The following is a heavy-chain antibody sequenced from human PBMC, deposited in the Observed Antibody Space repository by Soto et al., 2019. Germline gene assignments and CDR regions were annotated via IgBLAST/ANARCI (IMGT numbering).Heavy chain of an antibody. Sequence: SETLSLTCTVSGGSISSYYWSWIRQPPGKGLEWIGYIYYSGSTNYNPSLKSRVTISVDTSKNQFSLKLCSVTAADTAVYYCARVLWFGELSGYMDVWGKGTTVTVS. CDR2: IYYSGST. J-gene: IGHJ6*03. CDR1: GGSISSYY. D-gene: IGHD3-10*01. CDR3: ARVLWFGELSGYMDV. V-gene: IGHV4-59*01.